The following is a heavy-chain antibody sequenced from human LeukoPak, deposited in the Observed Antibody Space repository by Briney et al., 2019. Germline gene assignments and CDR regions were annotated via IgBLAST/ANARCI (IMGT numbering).Heavy chain of an antibody. J-gene: IGHJ5*02. D-gene: IGHD1-20*01. CDR2: ISTYNGNT. CDR3: ALPGITGTQGGYWFDP. CDR1: GYTFATYG. Sequence: ASVKVSCKASGYTFATYGISWVRQAPGQGLEWMGWISTYNGNTNYVQKLQGRVTMTTDTSTGTAYMELRSLRSDDTAVYYCALPGITGTQGGYWFDPWGQGTLVTVSS. V-gene: IGHV1-18*01.